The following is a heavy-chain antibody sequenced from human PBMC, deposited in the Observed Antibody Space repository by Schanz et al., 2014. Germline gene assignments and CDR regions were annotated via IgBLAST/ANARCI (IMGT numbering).Heavy chain of an antibody. V-gene: IGHV4-34*11. CDR2: ISYSGVT. J-gene: IGHJ3*02. D-gene: IGHD4-17*01. Sequence: QVQLQQWGAGLLKPSETLSLTCAVYGGSFSGYYWSWIRQHPGKGLEWIGYISYSGVTYYNPSLKSRVTISVDTSKNQFSLNLSSATAADTAVYYCARDRGHGDLPGDIWGQGTMVTVSS. CDR3: ARDRGHGDLPGDI. CDR1: GGSFSGYY.